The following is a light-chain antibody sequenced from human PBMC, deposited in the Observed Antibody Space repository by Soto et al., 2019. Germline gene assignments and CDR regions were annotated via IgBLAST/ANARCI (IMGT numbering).Light chain of an antibody. V-gene: IGLV2-11*01. CDR3: CSYVGSYTSYV. CDR1: SRDVGGYNF. Sequence: QSALTQPRSVSGSPGQSVTISCTGTSRDVGGYNFVSWYQQHPGKAPKFMIYDVTKRPSGVPDRFSGSKSGNTASLTLSGLLAEDEADYYCCSYVGSYTSYVFGTGTKLTVL. CDR2: DVT. J-gene: IGLJ1*01.